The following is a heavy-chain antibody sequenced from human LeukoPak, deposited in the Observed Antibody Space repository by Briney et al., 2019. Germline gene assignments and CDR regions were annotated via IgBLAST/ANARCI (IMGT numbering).Heavy chain of an antibody. CDR1: GFTFSSYG. V-gene: IGHV3-30*18. D-gene: IGHD3-16*02. CDR3: AKGRYPDVVQTEFDN. J-gene: IGHJ4*02. Sequence: GGSLRLSCAASGFTFSSYGTHWVRQAPGKGLEWVAVISSDGSNEFYADSVKGRFAISRDNSKNTLYLQMNSLRAEDTAVYYCAKGRYPDVVQTEFDNWGQGTLVTVSS. CDR2: ISSDGSNE.